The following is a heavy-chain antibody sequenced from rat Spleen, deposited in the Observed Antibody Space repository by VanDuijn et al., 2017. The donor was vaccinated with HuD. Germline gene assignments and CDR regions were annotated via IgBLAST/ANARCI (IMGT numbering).Heavy chain of an antibody. CDR1: GFTFSNYY. V-gene: IGHV5-27*01. CDR2: ISTGGDNT. Sequence: EVQLVESGGGLVQPGRSLKLSCVASGFTFSNYYMAWVRQAPTKGLEWVAYISTGGDNTYYRDSVKGRFTISRDIAKSTLYLQMNDLRSEDTATYYCTRGGNYDFDYWGQGVMVTVSS. J-gene: IGHJ2*01. CDR3: TRGGNYDFDY. D-gene: IGHD1-10*01.